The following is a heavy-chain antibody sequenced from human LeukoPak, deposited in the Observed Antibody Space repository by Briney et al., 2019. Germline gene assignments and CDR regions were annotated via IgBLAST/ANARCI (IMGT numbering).Heavy chain of an antibody. D-gene: IGHD4-17*01. Sequence: GGSLRLSCAASGFTFSIYAMTWVRQAPGKGLEWDSAISGGGGTTYYGDSVKGRFTISRDNSKNTLFLQMNSLRVEDTATYYCVKGATVTTRPNFDYWGQGTVVTVSS. J-gene: IGHJ4*02. V-gene: IGHV3-23*01. CDR3: VKGATVTTRPNFDY. CDR1: GFTFSIYA. CDR2: ISGGGGTT.